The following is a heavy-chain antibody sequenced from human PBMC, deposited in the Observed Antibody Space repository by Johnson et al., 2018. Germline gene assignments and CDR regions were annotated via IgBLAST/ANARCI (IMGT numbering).Heavy chain of an antibody. D-gene: IGHD2-2*01. CDR3: ARDPEIVVGPAAKGMDV. CDR1: GFTFSTYA. Sequence: QVQLVQSGGGVVQPGKSLGLSCAASGFTFSTYAMHWVRQAPGKGLEWVALISYDGSNKYYADSVKGRFTISRDNAKNSLYLQMNSLRDEDTAVYYCARDPEIVVGPAAKGMDVWGQGTTVTVSS. V-gene: IGHV3-30-3*01. J-gene: IGHJ6*02. CDR2: ISYDGSNK.